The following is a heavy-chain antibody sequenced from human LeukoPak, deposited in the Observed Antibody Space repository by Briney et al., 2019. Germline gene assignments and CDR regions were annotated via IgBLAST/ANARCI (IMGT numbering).Heavy chain of an antibody. V-gene: IGHV3-66*01. CDR3: ARDSRQWLVGGY. Sequence: GGSLRLSCAASGFTVSSNYMSWVRQAPGKGLEWVSVIYSGGSTYYADSVKGRFTISRDNSKNTLYLQMNSLRAEDTAVYYCARDSRQWLVGGYWGQGTLVTVSS. D-gene: IGHD6-19*01. CDR1: GFTVSSNY. J-gene: IGHJ4*02. CDR2: IYSGGST.